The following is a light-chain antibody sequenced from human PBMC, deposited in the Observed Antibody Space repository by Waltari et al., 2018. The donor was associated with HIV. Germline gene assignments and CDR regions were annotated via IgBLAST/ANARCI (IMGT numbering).Light chain of an antibody. CDR2: MND. J-gene: IGLJ3*02. CDR3: ATWDNSLSVWV. Sequence: QSVVTQPPSASGPPGQRVTISCSGSSSNIGDNYVYWYQQFPGTTPKLLIYMNDRRPSGVPDRFSGSKSGTSASLAISGLRSEDEADYYCATWDNSLSVWVFGGGSKLTVL. V-gene: IGLV1-47*01. CDR1: SSNIGDNY.